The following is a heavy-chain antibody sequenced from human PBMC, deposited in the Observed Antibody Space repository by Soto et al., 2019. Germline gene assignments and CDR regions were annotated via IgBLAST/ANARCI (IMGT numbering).Heavy chain of an antibody. Sequence: EVQLVESGGGLVQPGGSLRLSCEASGFTFSNYWMTWVRQAPGKGLEWVANIKEDGSEKHYVDSVKGRFTISRDNAKNSLYLQMNSLRVEDTAVYFCSRDVVVGAKALNYWGQGALVTVSS. D-gene: IGHD2-15*01. CDR1: GFTFSNYW. CDR3: SRDVVVGAKALNY. V-gene: IGHV3-7*01. J-gene: IGHJ4*02. CDR2: IKEDGSEK.